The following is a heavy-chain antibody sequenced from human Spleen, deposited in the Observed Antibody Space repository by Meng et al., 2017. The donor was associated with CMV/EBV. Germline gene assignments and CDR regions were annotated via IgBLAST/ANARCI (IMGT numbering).Heavy chain of an antibody. CDR3: AKDLSGGVVLDSLDI. D-gene: IGHD3-16*01. J-gene: IGHJ3*02. V-gene: IGHV3-23*03. Sequence: LSLTCAASGFTFSNYVMSWVRQAPGKGLECVSLIYSGPLGSYSADSVKGRFTISRDDSKNTLYLQMNNLRAEDTAVYYCAKDLSGGVVLDSLDIWGQGTMVTVSS. CDR2: IYSGPLGS. CDR1: GFTFSNYV.